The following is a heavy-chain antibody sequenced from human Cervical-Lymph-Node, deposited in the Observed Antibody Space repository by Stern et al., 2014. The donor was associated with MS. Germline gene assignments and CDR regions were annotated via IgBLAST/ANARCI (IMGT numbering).Heavy chain of an antibody. CDR3: ARPPPRRKWDDPNYGMDV. D-gene: IGHD1-1*01. J-gene: IGHJ6*02. V-gene: IGHV5-51*03. Sequence: MQLVQSGAEVKKPGESLKISCKGSGYTFTNNWIAWVRQMPGKGLEWMGIIYPDDSDIRYRPSLQGQVTISADKAISTAYLQWSSRKAADSPVYYCARPPPRRKWDDPNYGMDVWGQGTTVTVSS. CDR1: GYTFTNNW. CDR2: IYPDDSDI.